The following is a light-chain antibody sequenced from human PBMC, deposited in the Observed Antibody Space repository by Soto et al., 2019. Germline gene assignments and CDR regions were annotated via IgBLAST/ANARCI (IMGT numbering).Light chain of an antibody. CDR3: QQYNNWPLT. Sequence: EIVMPQSPATLSVSPGERATLSCRASQSVSSNLAWYQQKPGQAPRLLIYGATTRATGIPARFSGSGSGTEVTLTISSQQSEEFALYYCQQYNNWPLTFGGGTKVDIK. CDR1: QSVSSN. J-gene: IGKJ4*01. CDR2: GAT. V-gene: IGKV3-15*01.